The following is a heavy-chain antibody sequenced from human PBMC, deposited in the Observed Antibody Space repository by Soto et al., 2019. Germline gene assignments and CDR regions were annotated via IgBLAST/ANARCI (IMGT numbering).Heavy chain of an antibody. J-gene: IGHJ5*02. CDR1: GGSITSGNSYS. Sequence: KASETLSLTCAVSGGSITSGNSYSWSWILQPPGKGLEWIGSISHTGSTSYNPSLKSRLTMSVDKSKNQFSLRLSSVTAADMAVYYCARAVAPYFGTWFDPWGQGILVTVSS. D-gene: IGHD3-10*01. V-gene: IGHV4-30-2*01. CDR3: ARAVAPYFGTWFDP. CDR2: ISHTGST.